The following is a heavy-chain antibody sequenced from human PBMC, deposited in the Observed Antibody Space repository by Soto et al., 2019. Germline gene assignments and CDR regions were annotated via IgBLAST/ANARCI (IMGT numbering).Heavy chain of an antibody. Sequence: PXESLTISFTGSGYSFTSYWIGLVRQMPGKGLEWMGIIYPGDSDTRYSPSFQGQVTISADKSISTAYLQWSSLKASDTAMYYCARLPGYSSSYYYGMDVWGQGTTVTVYS. D-gene: IGHD6-13*01. V-gene: IGHV5-51*01. J-gene: IGHJ6*02. CDR3: ARLPGYSSSYYYGMDV. CDR1: GYSFTSYW. CDR2: IYPGDSDT.